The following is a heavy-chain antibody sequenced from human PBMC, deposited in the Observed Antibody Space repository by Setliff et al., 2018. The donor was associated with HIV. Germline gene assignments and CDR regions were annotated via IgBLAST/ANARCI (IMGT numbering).Heavy chain of an antibody. CDR2: ISSSSSTI. D-gene: IGHD1-26*01. CDR1: GFTFSSYS. V-gene: IGHV3-48*01. Sequence: GGSLRLSCAASGFTFSSYSMNWVRQAPGKGLEWVSYISSSSSTIYYADSVKGRFTISRDNAKNSLYLQMNSLRAEDTAVYYCARAVVVGATYLDYWGQGTLVTVSS. J-gene: IGHJ4*02. CDR3: ARAVVVGATYLDY.